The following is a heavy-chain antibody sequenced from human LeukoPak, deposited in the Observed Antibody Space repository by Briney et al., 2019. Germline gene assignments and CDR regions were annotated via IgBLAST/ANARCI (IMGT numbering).Heavy chain of an antibody. D-gene: IGHD6-13*01. CDR2: IYPGDSDT. CDR1: VYSFTSYW. Sequence: GESLNISCTASVYSFTSYWVAPVRQMPGKGLEWMVIIYPGDSDTRYSPSFQGQVTISDDNSMNTAYMQWSRLKASDNAMYYCARGYTSTWTPNWLDPWGQGNLVTVSS. V-gene: IGHV5-51*01. J-gene: IGHJ5*02. CDR3: ARGYTSTWTPNWLDP.